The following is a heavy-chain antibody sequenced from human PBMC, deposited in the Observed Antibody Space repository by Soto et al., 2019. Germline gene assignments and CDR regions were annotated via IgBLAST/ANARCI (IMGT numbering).Heavy chain of an antibody. V-gene: IGHV3-48*03. J-gene: IGHJ5*02. CDR2: ISSSGSTI. CDR1: GFTFSSYE. D-gene: IGHD4-17*01. CDR3: ARVTTVNTIEKWFDP. Sequence: GGSLRLSCAASGFTFSSYEMNWVRQAPGKGLEWVSYISSSGSTIYYADSVKGRFTISRDNAKNSLYLQMNSLRAEDTAVYYCARVTTVNTIEKWFDPWGQGPLVTVSS.